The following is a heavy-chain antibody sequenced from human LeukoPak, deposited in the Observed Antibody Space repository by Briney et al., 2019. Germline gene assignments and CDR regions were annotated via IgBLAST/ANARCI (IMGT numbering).Heavy chain of an antibody. CDR2: IIPIFGTA. CDR3: AAKTYSSGWYSFDY. CDR1: GGTFSSYA. Sequence: ASVKVSCKASGGTFSSYAISWVRQAPGQGLEWMGGIIPIFGTANYSQKFQGRVTITADESTSTAYMELSSLRSEDTAVYYCAAKTYSSGWYSFDYWGQGTLVTVSS. D-gene: IGHD6-19*01. J-gene: IGHJ4*02. V-gene: IGHV1-69*13.